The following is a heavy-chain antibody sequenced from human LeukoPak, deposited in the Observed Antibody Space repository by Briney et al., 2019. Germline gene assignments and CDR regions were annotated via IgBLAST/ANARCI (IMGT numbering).Heavy chain of an antibody. D-gene: IGHD2-15*01. Sequence: PSETLSLTCTVSGGSISSSDYYCDWIRQPPGKGLEWIGSIYYTGSTYYNPSLRSRVTISVDTSKNQFSLRLSSVTAADTAVFYCARRRAGVDWFDPWGQGTLVTVSS. V-gene: IGHV4-39*01. J-gene: IGHJ5*02. CDR2: IYYTGST. CDR3: ARRRAGVDWFDP. CDR1: GGSISSSDYY.